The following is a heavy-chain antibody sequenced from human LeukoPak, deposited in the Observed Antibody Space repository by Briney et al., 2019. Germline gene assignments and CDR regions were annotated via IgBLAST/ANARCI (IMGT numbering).Heavy chain of an antibody. CDR2: INPNTGGT. D-gene: IGHD4-17*01. J-gene: IGHJ5*02. CDR1: GYTFTGHY. V-gene: IGHV1-2*02. CDR3: ARETYGDFWMGWFDP. Sequence: GASVKVSCKASGYTFTGHYMHWVRQAPGQGLEWMGWINPNTGGTNYAQQFQGRVTMTRDTAINTAYIELSSLRSDDTGVYFWARETYGDFWMGWFDPWGQGTLVTVSS.